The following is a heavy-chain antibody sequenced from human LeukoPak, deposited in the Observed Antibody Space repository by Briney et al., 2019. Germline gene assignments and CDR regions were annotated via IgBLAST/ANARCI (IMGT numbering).Heavy chain of an antibody. CDR1: GFTFSSYA. D-gene: IGHD6-13*01. J-gene: IGHJ4*02. CDR2: ISGSGGST. Sequence: GGSLRLSCAASGFTFSSYAMSWVRQAPGKGLEWVSGISGSGGSTYYADSVKGRFTISRDNSKNTLYLQMNSLRAEDTAVYYCTKPKYSSSLYCDYWGQGTLVTVSS. V-gene: IGHV3-23*01. CDR3: TKPKYSSSLYCDY.